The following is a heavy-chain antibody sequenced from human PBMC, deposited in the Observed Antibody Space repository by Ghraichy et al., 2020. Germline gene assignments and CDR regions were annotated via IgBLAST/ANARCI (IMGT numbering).Heavy chain of an antibody. CDR3: ARATLTDGMDV. Sequence: SETLSLTCAVYGGSYSGHYWTWIRQPPGKGLEWIGEDNHSGSTHYNPSLKSRVDLSVDMSKNQVSLRLSSVTAADTAVYYCARATLTDGMDVWGQGTTVTVS. V-gene: IGHV4-34*01. CDR1: GGSYSGHY. CDR2: DNHSGST. D-gene: IGHD3-16*01. J-gene: IGHJ6*02.